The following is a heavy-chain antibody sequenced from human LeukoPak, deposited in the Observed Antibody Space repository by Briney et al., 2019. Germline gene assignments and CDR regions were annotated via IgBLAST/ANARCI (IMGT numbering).Heavy chain of an antibody. Sequence: ASVKVSFKASGYRFTSYGISWVRQAPGQGLEWMGWISAYSGGTNYAQKFQGRVTMTRDTSISTAYMELSRLRSDDTAVYYCARADIVVVPAALPEDWGQGTLVTVSS. CDR2: ISAYSGGT. D-gene: IGHD2-2*01. CDR3: ARADIVVVPAALPED. V-gene: IGHV1-2*02. CDR1: GYRFTSYG. J-gene: IGHJ4*02.